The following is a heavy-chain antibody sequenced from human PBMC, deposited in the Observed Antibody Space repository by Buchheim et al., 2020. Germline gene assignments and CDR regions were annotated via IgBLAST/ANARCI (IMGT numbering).Heavy chain of an antibody. D-gene: IGHD6-6*01. CDR1: GFTFSSYA. CDR3: ATYKYSSSSDYYYGMDV. Sequence: EVQLLESGGGLVQPGGSLRLSCAASGFTFSSYAMSWVRQTPGKGLEWVSGISGDGVSTYYADSVKGRFTTSRHNSENTVYLQMHSLRAEDTALYYCATYKYSSSSDYYYGMDVWGQGTT. J-gene: IGHJ6*02. CDR2: ISGDGVST. V-gene: IGHV3-23*01.